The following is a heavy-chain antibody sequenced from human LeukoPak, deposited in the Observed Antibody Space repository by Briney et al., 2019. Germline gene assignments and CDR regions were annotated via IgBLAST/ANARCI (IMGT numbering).Heavy chain of an antibody. D-gene: IGHD6-19*01. Sequence: SETLSLTCTVSGGSMSPYHWGWIRQPPGKGLEWTGYIYYSGSTNYNPSLNSRVTISVDASKNQFSLRLSSVTAADTAIYYCARAVSGRFDYWGQGTLVTVSS. V-gene: IGHV4-59*08. CDR2: IYYSGST. CDR1: GGSMSPYH. J-gene: IGHJ4*02. CDR3: ARAVSGRFDY.